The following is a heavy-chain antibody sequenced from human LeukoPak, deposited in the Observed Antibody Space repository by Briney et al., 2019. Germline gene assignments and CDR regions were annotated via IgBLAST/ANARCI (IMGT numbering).Heavy chain of an antibody. J-gene: IGHJ3*02. CDR3: AGGTFWGSYRLSAFDI. CDR1: GGSISSYY. Sequence: SETLSLTCTVSGGSISSYYWSWIRQPPGKGLEWIGYIYYSGSTYYNPSLKSRVTISVDTSKNQFSLKLSSVTAADTAVYYCAGGTFWGSYRLSAFDIWGQGTMVTVSS. D-gene: IGHD3-16*02. V-gene: IGHV4-59*06. CDR2: IYYSGST.